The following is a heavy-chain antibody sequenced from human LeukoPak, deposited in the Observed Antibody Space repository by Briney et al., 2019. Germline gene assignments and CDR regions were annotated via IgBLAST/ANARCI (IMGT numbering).Heavy chain of an antibody. CDR2: ISSSSSTI. CDR1: GFTFSSYS. V-gene: IGHV3-48*01. Sequence: GGSLRLSCAASGFTFSSYSMNWVRHAPGKGLEWVSYISSSSSTIYYADSVKGRFTISRDNAKNSIYLQMNSLRAEDTAVYYCARVDSSSRTGYYYYMDVWGKGTTVTVSS. J-gene: IGHJ6*03. D-gene: IGHD6-13*01. CDR3: ARVDSSSRTGYYYYMDV.